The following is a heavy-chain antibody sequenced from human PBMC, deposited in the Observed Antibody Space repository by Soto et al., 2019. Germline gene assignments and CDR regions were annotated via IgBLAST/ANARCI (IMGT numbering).Heavy chain of an antibody. D-gene: IGHD6-13*01. CDR2: INHSGSN. V-gene: IGHV4-34*01. Sequence: QVQIQQWGAGLLKPSETLSLTCAVYGGSFSGYYWSWIRQPPGKGLEWIGEINHSGSNNYNPSLKCRVNISVDTSKNPSSQKLSSVTAADTAVYYCARGAAAAATAPSYWGQGTLVTVSS. CDR3: ARGAAAAATAPSY. J-gene: IGHJ4*02. CDR1: GGSFSGYY.